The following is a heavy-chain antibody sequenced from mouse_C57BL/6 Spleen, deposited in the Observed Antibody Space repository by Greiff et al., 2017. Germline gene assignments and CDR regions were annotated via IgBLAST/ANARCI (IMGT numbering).Heavy chain of an antibody. D-gene: IGHD1-1*01. J-gene: IGHJ1*03. CDR2: INPSNGGT. Sequence: QVQLQQPGTELVKPGASVKLSCKASGYTFTSYWMHWVKQRPGQGLEWIGNINPSNGGTNYNEKFKSKATLTVDTSSSTAYMQLSSLPSEDSAVYYCAIAMITTGGWYFDVWGTGTTVTVAS. CDR3: AIAMITTGGWYFDV. V-gene: IGHV1-53*01. CDR1: GYTFTSYW.